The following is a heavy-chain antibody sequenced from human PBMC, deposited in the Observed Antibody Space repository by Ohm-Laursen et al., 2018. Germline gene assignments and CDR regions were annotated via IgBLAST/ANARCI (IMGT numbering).Heavy chain of an antibody. V-gene: IGHV3-9*01. CDR1: GFTFDDYA. Sequence: SLRLSCAASGFTFDDYAMNWVRQAPGKGLAWVSGISWNSGTIGYGESVKGRFTVSRDNAKNSLFLQMNSLRPDDTALYYCAKDMRLRSPSFWGVPHLDLWGRGTLVTVSS. CDR2: ISWNSGTI. CDR3: AKDMRLRSPSFWGVPHLDL. D-gene: IGHD3-10*01. J-gene: IGHJ2*01.